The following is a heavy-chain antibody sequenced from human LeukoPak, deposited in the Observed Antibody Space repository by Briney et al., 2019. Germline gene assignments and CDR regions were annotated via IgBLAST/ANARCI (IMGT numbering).Heavy chain of an antibody. V-gene: IGHV4-39*01. D-gene: IGHD2-2*01. J-gene: IGHJ6*02. CDR1: GGSISSSSYY. Sequence: SETLSLTCTVSGGSISSSSYYWGWIRQPPGKGLEWIGSIYYSGSTYYNPSLKSRVTISVDTSKNQFSLKLSSVTAADTAVYYCASQPIVVVLAAMRTAYYYYGIDVWGQGTTVTVSS. CDR2: IYYSGST. CDR3: ASQPIVVVLAAMRTAYYYYGIDV.